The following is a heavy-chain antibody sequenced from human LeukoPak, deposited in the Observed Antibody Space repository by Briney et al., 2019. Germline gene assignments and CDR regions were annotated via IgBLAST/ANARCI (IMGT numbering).Heavy chain of an antibody. Sequence: GGSLRLSCAASGFTFSSYGMHWVRQAPGKGLEWVAVISYDGSNKYYADSVKGRFTISRDNSKNTLYLQMNSLRAEDTAVYYCARDLLSRGLEWSQFDIWGQGTMVTVSS. D-gene: IGHD3-3*01. CDR1: GFTFSSYG. V-gene: IGHV3-30*19. CDR3: ARDLLSRGLEWSQFDI. J-gene: IGHJ3*02. CDR2: ISYDGSNK.